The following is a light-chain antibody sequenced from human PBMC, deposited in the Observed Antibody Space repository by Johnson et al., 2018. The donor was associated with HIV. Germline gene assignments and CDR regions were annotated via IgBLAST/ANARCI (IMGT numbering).Light chain of an antibody. CDR2: DNN. J-gene: IGLJ1*01. Sequence: QSVLTQSPSVSAAPGQKVTISCSGSSSNIGNNYVSWYQQLPGTAPKLLIYDNNKRPSGIPDRFSGSKSGTSATLDITGLQTGDEADYYCGTWDSSLSASYVFGTGTKVTVL. V-gene: IGLV1-51*01. CDR3: GTWDSSLSASYV. CDR1: SSNIGNNY.